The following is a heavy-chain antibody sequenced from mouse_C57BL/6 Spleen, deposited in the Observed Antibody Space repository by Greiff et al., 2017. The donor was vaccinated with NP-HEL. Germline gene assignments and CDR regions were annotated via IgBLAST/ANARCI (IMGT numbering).Heavy chain of an antibody. CDR1: GYTFTSYW. D-gene: IGHD1-1*01. CDR2: IHPNSGST. V-gene: IGHV1-64*01. J-gene: IGHJ3*01. CDR3: ARSYYGSTNWEGLAY. Sequence: QVQLQQPGAELVKPGASVKLSCKASGYTFTSYWMHWVKQRPGQGLEWIGMIHPNSGSTNYNEKFKSKATLTVDKSSSTAYMQLSSLTSEDSAVYYCARSYYGSTNWEGLAYWGQGTLVTVSA.